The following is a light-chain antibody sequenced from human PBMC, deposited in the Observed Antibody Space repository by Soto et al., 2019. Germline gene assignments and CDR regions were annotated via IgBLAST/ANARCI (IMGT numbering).Light chain of an antibody. Sequence: QSARTQPASVSGSPGQSITISCTGTSSDVGNYNLVSWYQQHPGEAPKLMIYEGTKRPSGVSNRFSGSKFGNTASLTISGLQAEDEVDYYCCSYAGDSTWVFGGGTKLTVL. CDR2: EGT. CDR1: SSDVGNYNL. V-gene: IGLV2-23*01. CDR3: CSYAGDSTWV. J-gene: IGLJ3*02.